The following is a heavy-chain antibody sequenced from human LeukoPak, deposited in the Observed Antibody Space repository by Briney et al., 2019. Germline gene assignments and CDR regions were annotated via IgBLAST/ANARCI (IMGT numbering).Heavy chain of an antibody. D-gene: IGHD3-10*01. CDR3: ARYGSGSYSFGMDV. CDR2: IYYSGST. V-gene: IGHV4-59*08. J-gene: IGHJ6*02. CDR1: GGSISSYY. Sequence: SSETLSLTCTVSGGSISSYYWSWIRQPPGKGLEWIGYIYYSGSTNYNPSLKSRVTISVDTSENQFSLKLSSVTAADTAVYYCARYGSGSYSFGMDVWGQGTTVTVSS.